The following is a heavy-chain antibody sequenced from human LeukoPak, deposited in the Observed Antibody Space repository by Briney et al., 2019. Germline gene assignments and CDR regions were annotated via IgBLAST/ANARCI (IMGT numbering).Heavy chain of an antibody. J-gene: IGHJ4*02. Sequence: ASVKVSCKASGYTFTSYGISWVRQAPGQGLEWMGWISAYNGNTNYAQKLQGRVTMTTDTSTSTAYMELRSLRSDDTAVYYCARDLWSGPNYYVSCFDYWGQGTLVTVSS. D-gene: IGHD3-10*02. CDR2: ISAYNGNT. CDR1: GYTFTSYG. V-gene: IGHV1-18*01. CDR3: ARDLWSGPNYYVSCFDY.